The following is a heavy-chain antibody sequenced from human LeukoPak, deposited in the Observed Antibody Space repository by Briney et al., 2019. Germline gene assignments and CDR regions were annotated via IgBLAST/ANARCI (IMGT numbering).Heavy chain of an antibody. D-gene: IGHD6-19*01. CDR2: ISYDGSNK. CDR1: GFTFSSYA. V-gene: IGHV3-30-3*01. J-gene: IGHJ4*02. CDR3: ARDRGWRLFDY. Sequence: GRSLRLSCAASGFTFSSYAMHWVRQAPGRGLEWVAVISYDGSNKYYADSVKGRFTISRDNSKNTLYLQMNSLRAEDTAVYYCARDRGWRLFDYWGQGALVTVSS.